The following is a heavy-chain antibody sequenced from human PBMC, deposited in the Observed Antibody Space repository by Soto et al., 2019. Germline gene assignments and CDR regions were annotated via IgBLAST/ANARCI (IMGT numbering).Heavy chain of an antibody. Sequence: QVQLVQSGAEVTKPGSSVKVSCKASGGTFSSYTISWVRQAPGQGLEWMGRIIPILGIANYAQKFQGRVTNTADKSTSTAYMELSSLRSEDTAVYYWARDGDDYGSGSYYNAPFASWGEGTMVIVFS. CDR2: IIPILGIA. V-gene: IGHV1-69*08. CDR1: GGTFSSYT. D-gene: IGHD3-10*01. J-gene: IGHJ4*02. CDR3: ARDGDDYGSGSYYNAPFAS.